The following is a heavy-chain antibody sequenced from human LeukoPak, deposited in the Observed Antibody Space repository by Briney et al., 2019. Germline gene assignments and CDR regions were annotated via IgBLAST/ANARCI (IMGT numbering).Heavy chain of an antibody. CDR2: IYYSGST. D-gene: IGHD3-22*01. CDR3: ARDLAYYDSSGYYNYFDY. Sequence: SETLSLTCAVYGGSFSGYYWGWIRQPPGKGLEWIGSIYYSGSTYYNPSLKSRVTISVDTSKNQFSLKLSSVTAADTAVYYCARDLAYYDSSGYYNYFDYWGQGTLVTVSS. J-gene: IGHJ4*02. V-gene: IGHV4-34*01. CDR1: GGSFSGYY.